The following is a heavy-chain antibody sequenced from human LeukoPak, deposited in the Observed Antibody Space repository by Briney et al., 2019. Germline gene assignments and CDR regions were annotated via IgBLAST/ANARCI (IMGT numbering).Heavy chain of an antibody. CDR3: ARGPPYYYDSSGVDY. Sequence: SETLSLTCTVSGGSIGHYYWSWIRQSPGKGLEWIGYIFYSGSSNYNPSLESRVTLSVDTSKNQFSLKLSSVTAADTAVYYCARGPPYYYDSSGVDYWGQGTLVTVSS. D-gene: IGHD3-22*01. CDR2: IFYSGSS. J-gene: IGHJ4*02. V-gene: IGHV4-59*12. CDR1: GGSIGHYY.